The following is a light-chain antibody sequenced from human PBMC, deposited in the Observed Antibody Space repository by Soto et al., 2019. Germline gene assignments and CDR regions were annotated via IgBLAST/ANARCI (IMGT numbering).Light chain of an antibody. CDR3: AAWDDSLSGYV. Sequence: QSVLTQPPSASGTPGQKVTISCSGSNSNIESNYVYWYQHLPGTAPKLLIYRNSQRPSGVPDRFSGSKSGTSASLAISGLRSEDEADYYCAAWDDSLSGYVFGTGTKLTVL. CDR1: NSNIESNY. CDR2: RNS. V-gene: IGLV1-47*01. J-gene: IGLJ1*01.